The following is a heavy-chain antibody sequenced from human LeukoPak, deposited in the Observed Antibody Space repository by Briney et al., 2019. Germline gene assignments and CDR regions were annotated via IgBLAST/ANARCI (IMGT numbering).Heavy chain of an antibody. Sequence: GGSLRLSCAASGFTVSDYYMSWIRQAPGKGLEWVSYISSRGDTIYYADSVRGRFTISRDNAERSLYLQMNGLRAEDTAVYYCVRDRNGYYSFDYWGQGTLVTVSS. CDR1: GFTVSDYY. D-gene: IGHD3-22*01. CDR3: VRDRNGYYSFDY. V-gene: IGHV3-11*01. CDR2: ISSRGDTI. J-gene: IGHJ4*02.